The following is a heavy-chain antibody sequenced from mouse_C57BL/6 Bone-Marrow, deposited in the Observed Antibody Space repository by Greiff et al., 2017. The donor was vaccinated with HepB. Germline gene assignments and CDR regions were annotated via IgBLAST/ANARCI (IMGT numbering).Heavy chain of an antibody. V-gene: IGHV5-6*01. D-gene: IGHD1-1*02. Sequence: EVPVVESGGDLVKPGGSLKLSCAASGFTFSSYGMSWVRQTPDKRLEWVATISSGGSYTYYPDSVKGRFTISRDNAKNTLYLQMSSLKSEDTAMYYCARHGAFDYWGQGTTLTVSS. CDR2: ISSGGSYT. CDR3: ARHGAFDY. CDR1: GFTFSSYG. J-gene: IGHJ2*01.